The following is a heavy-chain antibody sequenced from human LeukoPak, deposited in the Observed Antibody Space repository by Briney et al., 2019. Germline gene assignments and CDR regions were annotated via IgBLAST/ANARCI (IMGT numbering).Heavy chain of an antibody. D-gene: IGHD3-22*01. CDR2: IYYSGST. V-gene: IGHV4-30-4*08. CDR3: ARFGPYYYDSSGYQQMDV. CDR1: GGSISSGDYY. J-gene: IGHJ6*04. Sequence: SSETLSLTCTVSGGSISSGDYYWSWIGQPPGKGLGWIGYIYYSGSTYYNPSLKSRVTISVDTSKNQFSLKLSSVTAADTAVYYCARFGPYYYDSSGYQQMDVWGKGTTVTVSS.